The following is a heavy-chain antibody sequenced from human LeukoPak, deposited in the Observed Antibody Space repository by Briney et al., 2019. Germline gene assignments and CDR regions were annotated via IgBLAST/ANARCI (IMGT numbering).Heavy chain of an antibody. V-gene: IGHV3-33*01. CDR2: IWYDGSNK. D-gene: IGHD2-2*01. CDR3: ARDSIVVVSYYYMDV. J-gene: IGHJ6*03. CDR1: GFTFSSYG. Sequence: GALRLSCAASGFTFSSYGMHWVRPAPGKGLEWVAVIWYDGSNKYYADSVKGRFTISRDNSKNTLYLQMNSLRAEDTAVYYCARDSIVVVSYYYMDVWGKGTTVTVSS.